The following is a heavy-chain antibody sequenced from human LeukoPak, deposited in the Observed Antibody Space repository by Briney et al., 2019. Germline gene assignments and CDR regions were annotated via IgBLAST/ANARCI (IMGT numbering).Heavy chain of an antibody. Sequence: PGGSLRLSCAASGFTFSTYAMNWVRQAPGKGLEWVSAIDGSGGSTYYADSVKGRFTISRDNSKNTLYLQMNSLRAEDTAVYYCAKDLEYSSSWYFDYWGQGTLVTVSS. D-gene: IGHD6-13*01. CDR1: GFTFSTYA. CDR3: AKDLEYSSSWYFDY. V-gene: IGHV3-23*01. CDR2: IDGSGGST. J-gene: IGHJ4*02.